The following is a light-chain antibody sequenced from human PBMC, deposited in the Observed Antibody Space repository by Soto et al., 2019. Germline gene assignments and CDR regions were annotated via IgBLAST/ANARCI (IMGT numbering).Light chain of an antibody. J-gene: IGKJ1*01. CDR2: DAS. CDR1: QSTSRW. V-gene: IGKV1-5*01. Sequence: DIQMTQSPSTLSASVGDRVTITCRASQSTSRWLAWYQQKPGKAPKLLIYDASTLESGVPSRFSGSGSGTEFTLTISSLQPDDFATYYCQQYNGYSGAFGQGSKVE. CDR3: QQYNGYSGA.